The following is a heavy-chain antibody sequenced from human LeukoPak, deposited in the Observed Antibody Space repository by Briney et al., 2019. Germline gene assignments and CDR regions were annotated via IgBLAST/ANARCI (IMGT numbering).Heavy chain of an antibody. Sequence: GGSLRLSCAASGFTFSSYAMSWVRQAPGKGLEWVSAISGSGGSTYYADSVKGRFTISRDNSRNTLYLQMNSLGAEDTAVYYCAKDLASSWYSSSWYYFDYWGQGTLVTVSS. CDR3: AKDLASSWYSSSWYYFDY. CDR1: GFTFSSYA. CDR2: ISGSGGST. V-gene: IGHV3-23*01. J-gene: IGHJ4*02. D-gene: IGHD6-13*01.